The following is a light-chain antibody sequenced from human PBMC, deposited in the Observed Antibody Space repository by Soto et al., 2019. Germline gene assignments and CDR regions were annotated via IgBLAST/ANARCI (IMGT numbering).Light chain of an antibody. Sequence: DIQMTQSPSSLSASVGDRVTITCRASQSINTYLNWYQQRPGKAPKLLIYTASNLQSGVPPGFSGSGSGTDFALTISSLQPDDSATYYCQQSYSIPYTFGQGTKLESK. CDR3: QQSYSIPYT. J-gene: IGKJ2*01. CDR1: QSINTY. V-gene: IGKV1-39*01. CDR2: TAS.